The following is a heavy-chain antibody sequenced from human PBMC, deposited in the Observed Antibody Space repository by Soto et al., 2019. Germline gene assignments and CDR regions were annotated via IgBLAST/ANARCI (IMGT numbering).Heavy chain of an antibody. CDR3: ARGGISHWAYFYYMDV. Sequence: SETLSLTCVVSGWSLSDYFWSWIRQPPGMALEWIGEINHLGSINYNPSLKSRVTMSVDTSKNQFSLTLNSVTATDTATYYCARGGISHWAYFYYMDVWDRGTTVTVSS. CDR1: GWSLSDYF. D-gene: IGHD2-21*01. CDR2: INHLGSI. J-gene: IGHJ6*03. V-gene: IGHV4-34*01.